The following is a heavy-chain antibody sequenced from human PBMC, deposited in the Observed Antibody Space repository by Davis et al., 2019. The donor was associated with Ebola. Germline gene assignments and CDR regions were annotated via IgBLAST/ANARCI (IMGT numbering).Heavy chain of an antibody. CDR2: LRYDGSNK. CDR1: GFTFSSYG. V-gene: IGHV3-30*02. D-gene: IGHD3-22*01. CDR3: AKISLYYYDSSGYKTGLGAFDI. Sequence: GESLKISCAASGFTFSSYGMHWIRQAPGKGSERVAFLRYDGSNKYYADSVKGRFTISRDNSKNTLYLQMNSLRAEDTAVYYCAKISLYYYDSSGYKTGLGAFDIWGQGTMVTVSS. J-gene: IGHJ3*02.